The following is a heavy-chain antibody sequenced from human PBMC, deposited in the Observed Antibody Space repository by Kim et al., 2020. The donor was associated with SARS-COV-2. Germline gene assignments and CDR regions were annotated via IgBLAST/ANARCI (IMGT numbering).Heavy chain of an antibody. Sequence: GGSLRLSCAASGFTFSSYGMHWVRQAPGKGLEWVAVISYDGSNKYYADSVKGRFTISRDNSKNTLYLQMNSLRAEDTAVYYCAKVGYSYGYGHFDYWGQG. D-gene: IGHD5-18*01. CDR3: AKVGYSYGYGHFDY. CDR2: ISYDGSNK. V-gene: IGHV3-30*18. CDR1: GFTFSSYG. J-gene: IGHJ4*02.